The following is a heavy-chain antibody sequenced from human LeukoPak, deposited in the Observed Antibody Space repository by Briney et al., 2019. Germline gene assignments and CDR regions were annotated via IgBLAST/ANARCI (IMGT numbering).Heavy chain of an antibody. CDR3: AKCSGGGCYYSDDN. V-gene: IGHV3-21*01. Sequence: GGSLRLSCAASGFTLSTYSMNWVRQAPGKGLEWVSCISSSSSSYIYYADSLKGRFTISRDNAKNSLYLQMNSLRAEDTAMYYCAKCSGGGCYYSDDNWGQGTLVTVSS. CDR1: GFTLSTYS. J-gene: IGHJ4*02. CDR2: ISSSSSSYI. D-gene: IGHD2-15*01.